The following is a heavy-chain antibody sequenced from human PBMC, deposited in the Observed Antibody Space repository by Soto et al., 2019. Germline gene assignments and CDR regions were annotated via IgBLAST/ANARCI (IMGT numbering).Heavy chain of an antibody. D-gene: IGHD4-17*01. Sequence: SETLSLTCTVSGGSISSYYWSWIRQPPGKGLEWIGYIYYSGSANYNPSLKSRVTISVDTSKNQFSLKLSSVTAADTAVYYCARQTTQTGTSDFDYWGQGNMVTVSS. CDR2: IYYSGSA. CDR3: ARQTTQTGTSDFDY. CDR1: GGSISSYY. V-gene: IGHV4-59*08. J-gene: IGHJ4*02.